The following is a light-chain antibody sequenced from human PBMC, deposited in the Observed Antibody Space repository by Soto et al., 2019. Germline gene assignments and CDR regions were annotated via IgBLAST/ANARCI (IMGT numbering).Light chain of an antibody. CDR2: WAS. CDR1: QSVLYSSNNKNY. CDR3: QQYYITPLT. V-gene: IGKV4-1*01. Sequence: DIVXTQXXXXLAVSLGERATINCKSSQSVLYSSNNKNYLAWYQQKPGQPPKLLIYWASTRESGVPDRFSGSGSGTDFTLTISSLQAEDVAVYYCQQYYITPLTFGGGTKVEIK. J-gene: IGKJ4*01.